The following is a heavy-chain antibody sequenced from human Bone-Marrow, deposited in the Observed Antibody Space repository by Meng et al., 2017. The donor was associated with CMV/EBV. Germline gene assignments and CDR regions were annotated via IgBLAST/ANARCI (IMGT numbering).Heavy chain of an antibody. CDR3: ARGPLYSISSGTYYFGMDV. J-gene: IGHJ6*02. V-gene: IGHV3-21*01. CDR2: ISSSSSYI. D-gene: IGHD6-6*01. Sequence: GESLKVSCAASGFTFSSYSMNWVRQAPGKGLEWVSSISSSSSYIYYADSVKGRFTISRDNAKNSLYLQMNSLRAEDTAAYYCARGPLYSISSGTYYFGMDVWGQGTTVTVSS. CDR1: GFTFSSYS.